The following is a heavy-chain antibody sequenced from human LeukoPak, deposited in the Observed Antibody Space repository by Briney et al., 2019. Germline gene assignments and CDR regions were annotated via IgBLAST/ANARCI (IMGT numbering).Heavy chain of an antibody. CDR2: IKEDGSEK. Sequence: GGSLRLSCAASGFSFSSYCMSWVRQAPGKGLEWVANIKEDGSEKYYVDSVKGRFTTSRDNAKNSLYLQMNSLRGDDTAVYYCARNNWNDPFDYWGQGTLVTVSS. CDR3: ARNNWNDPFDY. D-gene: IGHD1-20*01. V-gene: IGHV3-7*01. J-gene: IGHJ4*02. CDR1: GFSFSSYC.